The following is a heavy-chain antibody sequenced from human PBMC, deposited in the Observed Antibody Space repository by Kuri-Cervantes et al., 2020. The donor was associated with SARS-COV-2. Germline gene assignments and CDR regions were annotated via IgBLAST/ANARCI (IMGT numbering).Heavy chain of an antibody. D-gene: IGHD3-3*01. Sequence: GESLKISCAASGFTFSSYEMNWVRQAPGKGLEWVSYISSSGSTIYYADSVRGRFTISRDNAKNSLYLQMNSLRAGDTAVYYCARRLEYDFWSGPLDAFDIWGQGTMVTVSS. CDR1: GFTFSSYE. CDR3: ARRLEYDFWSGPLDAFDI. J-gene: IGHJ3*02. CDR2: ISSSGSTI. V-gene: IGHV3-48*03.